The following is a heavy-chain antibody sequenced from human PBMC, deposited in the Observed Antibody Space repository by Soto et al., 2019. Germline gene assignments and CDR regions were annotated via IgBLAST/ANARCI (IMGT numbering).Heavy chain of an antibody. CDR1: GFTFSSYS. J-gene: IGHJ6*02. V-gene: IGHV3-21*01. D-gene: IGHD2-15*01. CDR2: ISSSSSYI. Sequence: EVQLVESGGGLVKPGGSLRLSCAASGFTFSSYSMNWVRQAPGKGLEWVSSISSSSSYIYYADSVKGRFTISSDNAKNSLYLQMNSLRAEDTAVYYCARDLLGYCSGGSCYFQPRSFYYYGMDVWGQGTTVTVSS. CDR3: ARDLLGYCSGGSCYFQPRSFYYYGMDV.